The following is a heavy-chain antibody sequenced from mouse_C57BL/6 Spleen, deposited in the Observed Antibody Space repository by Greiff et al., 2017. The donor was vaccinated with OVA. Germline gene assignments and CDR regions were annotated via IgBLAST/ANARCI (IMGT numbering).Heavy chain of an antibody. D-gene: IGHD1-1*01. CDR2: IDPETGGT. CDR3: TKTTVRYYYAMDY. CDR1: GYTFTDYE. V-gene: IGHV1-15*01. Sequence: QVQLQQSGAELVRPGASVTLSCKASGYTFTDYEMHWVKPTPVHGLEWIGAIDPETGGTAYNQKFKGKAILTADKSSSTAYMELRSLTSEDSAVYYCTKTTVRYYYAMDYWGQGTSVTVSS. J-gene: IGHJ4*01.